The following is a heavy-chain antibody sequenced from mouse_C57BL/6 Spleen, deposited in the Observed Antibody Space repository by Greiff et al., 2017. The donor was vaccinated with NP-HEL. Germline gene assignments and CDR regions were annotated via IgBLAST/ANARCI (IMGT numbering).Heavy chain of an antibody. CDR3: AREGYGSSPSWFAY. J-gene: IGHJ3*01. CDR2: INPNNGGT. V-gene: IGHV1-18*01. D-gene: IGHD1-1*01. CDR1: GYTFTDYN. Sequence: EVQLQQSGPELVKPGASVKIPCKASGYTFTDYNMDWVKQSHGKSLEWIGDINPNNGGTIYNQKFKGKATLTVDKSSSTAYMELRSLTSEDTAVYYCAREGYGSSPSWFAYWGQGTLVTVSA.